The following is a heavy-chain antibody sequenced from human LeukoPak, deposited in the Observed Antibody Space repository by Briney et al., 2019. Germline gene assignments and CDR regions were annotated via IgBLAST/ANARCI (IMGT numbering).Heavy chain of an antibody. CDR3: ARDGTLRSLDY. J-gene: IGHJ4*02. Sequence: SVKVSCKASVGTFSSYAISWVRQAPGQGLEWMGGIIPIFGTANYAQNFRGRVTITADESTSTAYMEQSILRSEDTRVYYCARDGTLRSLDYWGQGTLVTVSS. CDR2: IIPIFGTA. D-gene: IGHD4-17*01. CDR1: VGTFSSYA. V-gene: IGHV1-69*13.